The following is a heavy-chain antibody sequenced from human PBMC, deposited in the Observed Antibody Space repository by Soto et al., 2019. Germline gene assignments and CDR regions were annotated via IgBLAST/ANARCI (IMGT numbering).Heavy chain of an antibody. Sequence: GGSLRLSCAASGFTFTNAWMNWVRLAPGKGPEWVGRIKSKTDGGTTDSAAPVKGRFTISSDDSKNTLYLQMNSLKTEDTAVYYCTTSKRSGSYGFYYYYGMDVWGQGTTVTVSS. CDR1: GFTFTNAW. CDR2: IKSKTDGGTT. D-gene: IGHD3-10*01. J-gene: IGHJ6*02. CDR3: TTSKRSGSYGFYYYYGMDV. V-gene: IGHV3-15*07.